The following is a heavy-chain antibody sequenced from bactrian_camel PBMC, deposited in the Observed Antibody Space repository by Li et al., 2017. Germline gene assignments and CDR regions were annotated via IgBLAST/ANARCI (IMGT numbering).Heavy chain of an antibody. J-gene: IGHJ4*01. CDR1: GFTFSSTY. CDR2: IYTGSSTT. V-gene: IGHV3-2*01. CDR3: AAAVGHASDGYLSGSRSTYNY. D-gene: IGHD1*01. Sequence: QVQLVESGGGLVQPGGSLRLSCAASGFTFSSTYMRWVRQAPGKTLEWLSLIYTGSSTTYYPDSVKGRFTVSKDNAKNTLYLQLNNLEPADTAMYYCAAAVGHASDGYLSGSRSTYNYWGQGTQVTVS.